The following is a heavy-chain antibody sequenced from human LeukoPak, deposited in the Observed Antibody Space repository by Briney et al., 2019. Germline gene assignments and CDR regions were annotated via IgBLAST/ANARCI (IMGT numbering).Heavy chain of an antibody. Sequence: SETLSLTCTVSGGSISSYNWSWIRHRPGQGLERIWYIYYSASTNYNPSLKSRVTISVHTSKNKSSLKLSYVTAADTAVYYCARGKLYDSSGYYFYYYYYMDVWGKGTTVTISS. J-gene: IGHJ6*03. CDR1: GGSISSYN. V-gene: IGHV4-59*01. D-gene: IGHD3-22*01. CDR2: IYYSAST. CDR3: ARGKLYDSSGYYFYYYYYMDV.